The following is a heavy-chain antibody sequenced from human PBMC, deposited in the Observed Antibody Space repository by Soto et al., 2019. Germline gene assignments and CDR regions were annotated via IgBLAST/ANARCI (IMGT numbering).Heavy chain of an antibody. J-gene: IGHJ6*02. CDR3: ATVPYYGSGSYWYYYGMDV. CDR1: GYTLTELS. V-gene: IGHV1-24*01. Sequence: RASVKVSCKVSGYTLTELSMHWVRQAPGKGLEWMGGFDPEDGETIYAQKFQGRVTMTEDTSTDTAYMELSSLRSEDTAVYYCATVPYYGSGSYWYYYGMDVWGQGTTVTVSS. CDR2: FDPEDGET. D-gene: IGHD3-10*01.